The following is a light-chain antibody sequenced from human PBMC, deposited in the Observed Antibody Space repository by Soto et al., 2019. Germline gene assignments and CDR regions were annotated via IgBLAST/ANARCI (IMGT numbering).Light chain of an antibody. CDR3: QHYNGYPYT. Sequence: DIQMTQSPSTLSASVGDRVTITCRASQSITSWLAWFQQKPGQAPKLLIYDVSTLERGVPSRFSGSGSGTEFTLTISSLQTDDFATYYCQHYNGYPYTFGQGTKLEIK. CDR1: QSITSW. J-gene: IGKJ2*01. CDR2: DVS. V-gene: IGKV1-5*01.